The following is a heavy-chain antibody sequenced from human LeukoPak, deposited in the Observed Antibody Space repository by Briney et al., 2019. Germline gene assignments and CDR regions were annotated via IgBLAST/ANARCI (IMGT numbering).Heavy chain of an antibody. V-gene: IGHV1-2*02. J-gene: IGHJ4*02. CDR1: GYTFTAYY. CDR3: ARRSTYYGSGSTSIDY. CDR2: INPNSGGT. D-gene: IGHD3-10*01. Sequence: ASVKVSCKASGYTFTAYYMHWGRQAPGQGLEWMGWINPNSGGTNYAQKFQGRVTMTRDTSISTAYMELSRLRSDDTALYYCARRSTYYGSGSTSIDYWGQGTLVTVSS.